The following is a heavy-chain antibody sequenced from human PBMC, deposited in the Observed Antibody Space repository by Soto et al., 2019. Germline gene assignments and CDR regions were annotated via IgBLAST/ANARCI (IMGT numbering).Heavy chain of an antibody. D-gene: IGHD5-18*01. CDR1: GYTFTSYY. CDR3: ASRDGYHGFDY. Sequence: QVQLVQSGAEVKKPGASVKVSCKASGYTFTSYYMHWVRQAPGQGLELMGIINPSGGSTSYAQKFKGRVTMTRDTSTSTVYMELSSLRSEDTAVYYCASRDGYHGFDYWGQGTLVTVSS. V-gene: IGHV1-46*03. CDR2: INPSGGST. J-gene: IGHJ4*02.